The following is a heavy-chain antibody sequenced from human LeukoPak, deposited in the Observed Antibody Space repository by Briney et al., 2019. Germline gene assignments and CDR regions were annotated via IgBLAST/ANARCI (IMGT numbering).Heavy chain of an antibody. V-gene: IGHV3-74*01. D-gene: IGHD6-13*01. Sequence: GGSLRLSCAASTFTLSNYWMHWVRQAPGKGLVWVSRINIDGRSISYADSVKGRFTISRDNAKNTLYLQMNSLRAEDTAVYYCARVPATGTAFDDWGQGTLVTVSS. CDR2: INIDGRSI. CDR3: ARVPATGTAFDD. J-gene: IGHJ4*02. CDR1: TFTLSNYW.